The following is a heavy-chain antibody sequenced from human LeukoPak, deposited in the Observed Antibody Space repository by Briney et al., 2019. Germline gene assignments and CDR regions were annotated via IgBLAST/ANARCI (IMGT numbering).Heavy chain of an antibody. J-gene: IGHJ4*02. Sequence: GGSLRLSCAASGFTFSNYAMIRVRQTPGKGLEWVSAIGDSGANTYYADSVKGRFTISRDNSKNTLYLQMNSLRAEDTAIYSCARQVGPDYWGQGTLVTVSS. CDR1: GFTFSNYA. CDR2: IGDSGANT. V-gene: IGHV3-23*01. CDR3: ARQVGPDY. D-gene: IGHD1-26*01.